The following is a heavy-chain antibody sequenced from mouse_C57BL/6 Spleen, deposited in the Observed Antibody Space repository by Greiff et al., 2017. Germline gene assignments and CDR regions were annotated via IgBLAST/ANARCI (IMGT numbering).Heavy chain of an antibody. Sequence: QVQLQQSGAALARPGASVKLSCKASGYTFTSYGISWVKQRTGQGLEWIGEIYPRSGNTYYNEKFKGKATLTADKSSSTAYMELRSLTSEDSAVYFCAWGLPPYCFDYWGQGTTLTVSS. J-gene: IGHJ2*01. V-gene: IGHV1-81*01. CDR1: GYTFTSYG. CDR2: IYPRSGNT. CDR3: AWGLPPYCFDY.